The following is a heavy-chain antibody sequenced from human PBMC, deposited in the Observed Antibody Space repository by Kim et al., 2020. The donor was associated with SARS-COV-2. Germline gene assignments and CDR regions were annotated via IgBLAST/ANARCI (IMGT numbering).Heavy chain of an antibody. CDR2: KGNT. Sequence: KGNTKFSQKFEGRVSITRDTSGSAAYMELSRLRSEDTAVYYCARKREGMDVWGKGTTVTVSS. CDR3: ARKREGMDV. V-gene: IGHV1-3*01. J-gene: IGHJ6*03.